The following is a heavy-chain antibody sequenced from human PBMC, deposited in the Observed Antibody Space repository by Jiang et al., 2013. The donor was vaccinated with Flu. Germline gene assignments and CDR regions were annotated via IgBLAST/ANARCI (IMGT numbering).Heavy chain of an antibody. CDR2: MYYGGRT. D-gene: IGHD3-22*01. CDR1: TGSITGSSYY. Sequence: GSGLVKPSETLSLTCTVSTGSITGSSYYWGWVRRPPGRGLEWIGSMYYGGRTYYNPSLKSRVSISVGTSDQQFSLRLTSVTAADTAVYYCARHAGVSYYDSSGYFIWGQGTMVSVYS. V-gene: IGHV4-39*01. J-gene: IGHJ3*02. CDR3: ARHAGVSYYDSSGYFI.